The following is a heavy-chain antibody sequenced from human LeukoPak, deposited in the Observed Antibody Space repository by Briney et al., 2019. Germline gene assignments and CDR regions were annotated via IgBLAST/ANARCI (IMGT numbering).Heavy chain of an antibody. CDR1: GLILSSYG. J-gene: IGHJ4*02. CDR3: ARDAGGAFGNYVNYFDY. D-gene: IGHD4-11*01. V-gene: IGHV3-33*01. CDR2: IRFDGTNI. Sequence: RPGTSLRLSFAASGLILSSYGIDSVRQAPGKGMGWVAVIRFDGTNIYYGDSVKGRFSISRDNSKTTVYLQMDSLRAEDTAVYYCARDAGGAFGNYVNYFDYWGQGTLVTVSS.